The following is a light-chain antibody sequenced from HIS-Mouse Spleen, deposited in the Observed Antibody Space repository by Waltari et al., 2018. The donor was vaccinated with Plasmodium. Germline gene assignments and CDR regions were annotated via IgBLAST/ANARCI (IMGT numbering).Light chain of an antibody. V-gene: IGLV1-44*01. CDR2: SNK. Sequence: QSVLTQPPSASGTPGQRVTISCSGSSSNIGSNTVNWYQQLPGTAPKLLIYSNKQRPPGVPDRCSGSKSGTSASLAISGLQSEDEADYYCAAWDDSLNGPVFGGGTKLTVL. CDR1: SSNIGSNT. CDR3: AAWDDSLNGPV. J-gene: IGLJ2*01.